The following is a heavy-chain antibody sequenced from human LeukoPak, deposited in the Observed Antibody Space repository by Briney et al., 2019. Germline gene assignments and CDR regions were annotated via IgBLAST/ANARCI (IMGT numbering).Heavy chain of an antibody. J-gene: IGHJ4*02. Sequence: PSETLSLTCTVSGDSISNSNYYWGWIRQPPGKGLEWIGSIYYSGSTYYNPSLKSRVTISVDTSKNQFSLKLSSVTAADTAVYYCARHNYGDYVHLRWAFDYWGQGTLVTVSS. CDR1: GDSISNSNYY. CDR3: ARHNYGDYVHLRWAFDY. D-gene: IGHD4-17*01. V-gene: IGHV4-39*01. CDR2: IYYSGST.